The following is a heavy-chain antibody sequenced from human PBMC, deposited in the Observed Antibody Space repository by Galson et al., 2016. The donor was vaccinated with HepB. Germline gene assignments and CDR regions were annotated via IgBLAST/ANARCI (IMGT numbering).Heavy chain of an antibody. CDR1: GDTFSSYV. J-gene: IGHJ4*02. V-gene: IGHV1-69*01. Sequence: SCKASGDTFSSYVISWVRQARGQGPEWMGGIIPMYGTGNYAQKFLDRVTITADEFTSTVYMELTSLTSEDTAVYYCARGATVAAPYFFHYWGQGTPVTVSA. CDR3: ARGATVAAPYFFHY. CDR2: IIPMYGTG. D-gene: IGHD6-19*01.